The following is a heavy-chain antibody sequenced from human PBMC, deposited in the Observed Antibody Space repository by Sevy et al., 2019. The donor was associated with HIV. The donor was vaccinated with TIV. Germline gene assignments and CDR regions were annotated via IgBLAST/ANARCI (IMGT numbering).Heavy chain of an antibody. D-gene: IGHD6-13*01. CDR1: GFTFSSYW. Sequence: GGSLRLSCAASGFTFSSYWMYWVRQAPGKGLVWVSRINSDGSSTSYADSVKGRFTISRDNAKNTLYVQMKSLRAEDTAVYYCARGNENSRGRNYMDVWGKGTTVTVSS. CDR3: ARGNENSRGRNYMDV. V-gene: IGHV3-74*01. J-gene: IGHJ6*03. CDR2: INSDGSST.